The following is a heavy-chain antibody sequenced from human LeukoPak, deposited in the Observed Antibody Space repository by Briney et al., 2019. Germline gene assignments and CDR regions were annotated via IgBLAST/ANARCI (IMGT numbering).Heavy chain of an antibody. CDR3: ARAGLRFLEWLLDY. CDR1: GGTFSSYA. D-gene: IGHD3-3*01. CDR2: IIPIFGTA. V-gene: IGHV1-69*05. J-gene: IGHJ4*02. Sequence: GSSVKVSCNASGGTFSSYAISWVRQAPGQGLEWTGGIIPIFGTANYVQKFQGRVTITTDESTSTAYMELSSLRSEDTAVYYCARAGLRFLEWLLDYWGQGTPVTVSS.